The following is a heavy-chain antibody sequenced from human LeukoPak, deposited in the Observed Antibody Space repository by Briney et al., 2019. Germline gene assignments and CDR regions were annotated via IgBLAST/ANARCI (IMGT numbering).Heavy chain of an antibody. CDR3: AKEGHYYYYMDV. V-gene: IGHV3-30*18. CDR1: GFPFSSYG. CDR2: ISYDGSNK. Sequence: PGGSLRLSCAASGFPFSSYGMHWVRQAPGKGLEWVAVISYDGSNKYYADSVKRRFTISRDNSKNTLYLQMNSLRAEDTTVYYCAKEGHYYYYMDVWGKGSTVTVSS. J-gene: IGHJ6*03.